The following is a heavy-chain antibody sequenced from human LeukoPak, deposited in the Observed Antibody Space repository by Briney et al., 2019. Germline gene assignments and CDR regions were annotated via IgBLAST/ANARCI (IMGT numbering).Heavy chain of an antibody. CDR2: ISGSGRST. CDR3: AKEIGGSGNNRDY. D-gene: IGHD3-10*01. Sequence: PGGSLRLSCAASGFTFSSYAMSWVRQAPGQGLERVSAISGSGRSTYYADPVKGPFTISRDKSKDTLYLQMNSLKAQDTDFNYCAKEIGGSGNNRDYWGQGTLVTVSS. J-gene: IGHJ4*02. V-gene: IGHV3-23*01. CDR1: GFTFSSYA.